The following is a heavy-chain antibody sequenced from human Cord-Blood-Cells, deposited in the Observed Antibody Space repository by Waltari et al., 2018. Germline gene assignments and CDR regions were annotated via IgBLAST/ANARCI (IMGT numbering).Heavy chain of an antibody. CDR1: GGSISSHY. D-gene: IGHD6-13*01. Sequence: QVQLQESGPGLVKPSETLSLTCTVSGGSISSHYWSWIRQPPGKGLEWIGYIYYSGSTNYNPTRKSRVTISVDTAKNQFSLKLSSVTAADTAVYYCARDYSSSWYNWFDPWGQGTLVTVSS. J-gene: IGHJ5*02. V-gene: IGHV4-59*11. CDR3: ARDYSSSWYNWFDP. CDR2: IYYSGST.